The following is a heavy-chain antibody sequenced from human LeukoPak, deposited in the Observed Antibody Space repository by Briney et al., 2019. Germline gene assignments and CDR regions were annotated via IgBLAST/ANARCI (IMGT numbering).Heavy chain of an antibody. D-gene: IGHD6-6*01. J-gene: IGHJ4*02. CDR3: AKVSVSSSFGVNY. CDR2: ISSSSSTI. V-gene: IGHV3-48*04. CDR1: GFTFSSYS. Sequence: GGSLRLSCAASGFTFSSYSMNWVRQAPGKGLEWVSYISSSSSTIYYADSVKGRFTISRDNAKNSLYLQMNSLRAEDTAVYYCAKVSVSSSFGVNYWGQGTLVTVSS.